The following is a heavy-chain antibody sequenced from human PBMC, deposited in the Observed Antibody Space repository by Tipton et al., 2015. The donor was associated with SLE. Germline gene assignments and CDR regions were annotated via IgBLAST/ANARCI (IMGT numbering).Heavy chain of an antibody. Sequence: TLSLTCTVYGGSISSYYWSWIRQPPGKGLEWIGYIYYTGGTSYNPSLKSRVTISVDTSKNRFSLNLSSVTAADTAVYYCARVRRDSSSWGLDYWGQATLITVSS. CDR3: ARVRRDSSSWGLDY. V-gene: IGHV4-59*01. J-gene: IGHJ4*02. D-gene: IGHD6-13*01. CDR1: GGSISSYY. CDR2: IYYTGGT.